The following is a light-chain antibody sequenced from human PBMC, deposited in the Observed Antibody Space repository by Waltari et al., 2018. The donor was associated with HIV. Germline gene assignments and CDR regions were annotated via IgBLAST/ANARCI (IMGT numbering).Light chain of an antibody. J-gene: IGLJ3*02. CDR2: DNN. CDR1: SSNIRNNY. CDR3: GTWDSSLSADV. V-gene: IGLV1-51*01. Sequence: QSVLTQPPSVSAAPGQKVTISCSGSSSNIRNNYVSWYQQLPGTAPKLLLYDNNKRPSGIPDRFSGSKSGTSATLGITGLQTGDEADYYCGTWDSSLSADVFGGGTKLTVL.